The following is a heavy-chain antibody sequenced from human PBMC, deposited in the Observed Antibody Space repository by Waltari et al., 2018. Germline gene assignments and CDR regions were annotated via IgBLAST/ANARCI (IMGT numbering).Heavy chain of an antibody. CDR1: GFTFSSYA. V-gene: IGHV3-23*01. CDR3: AKGGAMVTMIVVVITTHAFDI. CDR2: ISGSGGST. D-gene: IGHD3-22*01. Sequence: EVQLLESGGGLVQPGGSLRLSCAASGFTFSSYAMSWVRQAPGKGLEWVSAISGSGGSTYDADSVKGRFTISRDNSKNTLYLQMNSLRAEDTAVYYCAKGGAMVTMIVVVITTHAFDIWGQGTMVTVSS. J-gene: IGHJ3*02.